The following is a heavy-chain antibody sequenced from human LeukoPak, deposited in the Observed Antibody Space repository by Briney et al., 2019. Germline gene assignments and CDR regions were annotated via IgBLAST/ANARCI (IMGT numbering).Heavy chain of an antibody. J-gene: IGHJ4*02. V-gene: IGHV1-69*05. CDR3: ARTSVLRYSDWLQPIHY. CDR1: GGTFSSYA. CDR2: IIPIFGTA. D-gene: IGHD3-9*01. Sequence: GASVKVSCKASGGTFSSYAISWVRQAPGQGLEWMGGIIPIFGTANYAQKFQGRVTMTRNTSTSTAYMELSSLRSEDTAVYYCARTSVLRYSDWLQPIHYWGQGTLITVSS.